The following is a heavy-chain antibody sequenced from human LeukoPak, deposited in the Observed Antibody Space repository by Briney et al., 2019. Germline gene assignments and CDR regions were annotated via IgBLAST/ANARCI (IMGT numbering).Heavy chain of an antibody. V-gene: IGHV3-23*01. Sequence: GGSLRLSCAASGLTFSNYAMMWVRQAPGKGLEWVSAIFASGGDTRYADSVRGRFTISRDNSRNTLFLQMNSLTADDTAVYYCAKNPNGDYVGAFDFWGQGTMVTVSS. J-gene: IGHJ3*01. CDR1: GLTFSNYA. D-gene: IGHD4-17*01. CDR2: IFASGGDT. CDR3: AKNPNGDYVGAFDF.